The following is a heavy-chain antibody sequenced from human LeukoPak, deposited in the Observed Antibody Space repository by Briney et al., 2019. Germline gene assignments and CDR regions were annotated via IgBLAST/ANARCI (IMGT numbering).Heavy chain of an antibody. D-gene: IGHD2-8*01. Sequence: SETLSLTCTVSGDSISSSSYYWGWIRQPPGKGLEWIGSIYYSGSTYYNPSLKSRVTISVDTSKNQFSLKLSSVTAADTAVYYCARDYSYCSNGVCSYNWFDPWGQGTLVTVSS. CDR1: GDSISSSSYY. CDR3: ARDYSYCSNGVCSYNWFDP. CDR2: IYYSGST. V-gene: IGHV4-39*07. J-gene: IGHJ5*02.